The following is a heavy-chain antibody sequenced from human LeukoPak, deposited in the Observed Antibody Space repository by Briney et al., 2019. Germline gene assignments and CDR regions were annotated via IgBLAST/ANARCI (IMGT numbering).Heavy chain of an antibody. CDR1: GHTFTSYD. D-gene: IGHD2-2*01. CDR3: ARGHCSSTSCYLNYYYYYYMDV. J-gene: IGHJ6*03. Sequence: GASVKVSCKASGHTFTSYDINWVRQATGQGLEWMGWMNPNSGNTGYAQKFQGRVTITRNTSISTAYMELSSLRSEDTAVYYCARGHCSSTSCYLNYYYYYYMDVWGKGTTVTVSS. CDR2: MNPNSGNT. V-gene: IGHV1-8*03.